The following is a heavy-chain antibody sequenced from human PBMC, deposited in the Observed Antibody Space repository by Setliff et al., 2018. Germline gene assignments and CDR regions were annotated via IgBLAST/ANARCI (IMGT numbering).Heavy chain of an antibody. CDR3: ARHVGIRGRGYNYYYYYMDV. J-gene: IGHJ6*03. Sequence: SETLSLTCAVYGGSFSGYHWSWIRQPPGKGLEWIGEISHSGDPNYNPSLKSRVTISLDTSKNQFSLKLTSVTAADTALYYCARHVGIRGRGYNYYYYYMDVWGKGTTVTVSS. CDR2: ISHSGDP. CDR1: GGSFSGYH. V-gene: IGHV4-34*01. D-gene: IGHD3-10*01.